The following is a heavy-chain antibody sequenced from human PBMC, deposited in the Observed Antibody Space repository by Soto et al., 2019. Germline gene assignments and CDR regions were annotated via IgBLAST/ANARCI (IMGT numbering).Heavy chain of an antibody. CDR1: GGTFSSYA. Sequence: GASVKVSCKASGGTFSSYAISWVRQAPGQGLEWMGGIIPIFGTANYAQKFQGRVTITADESTSTAYMELSSLRSEDTAVYYCARGGPGITGTKEPRGAYYYYYGMDVWGQGTTVTVSS. J-gene: IGHJ6*02. D-gene: IGHD1-20*01. CDR2: IIPIFGTA. CDR3: ARGGPGITGTKEPRGAYYYYYGMDV. V-gene: IGHV1-69*13.